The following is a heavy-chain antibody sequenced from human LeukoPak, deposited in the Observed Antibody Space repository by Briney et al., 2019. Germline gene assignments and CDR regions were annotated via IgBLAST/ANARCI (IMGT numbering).Heavy chain of an antibody. CDR1: GYSISSGYY. CDR3: ARADSGYDFYYDY. CDR2: IYHSGST. J-gene: IGHJ4*02. V-gene: IGHV4-38-2*02. Sequence: PSETLSLTCTVSGYSISSGYYWGWIRQPPGKGLEWIGSIYHSGSTYYNPSLKSRVTISVDTSKNQFSLKLSSVTAADTAVYYCARADSGYDFYYDYWGQGTLVTVSS. D-gene: IGHD5-12*01.